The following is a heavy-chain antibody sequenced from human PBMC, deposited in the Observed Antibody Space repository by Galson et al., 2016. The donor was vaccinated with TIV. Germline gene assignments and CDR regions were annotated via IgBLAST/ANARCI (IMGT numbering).Heavy chain of an antibody. CDR3: ARDRSYQFDSNGNDWFDP. CDR2: VSSSGVAT. CDR1: GFTFSAFA. Sequence: SLRLSCASSGFTFSAFAMNWVRQAPGKGLEWVSGVSSSGVATYYADSVKGRFTVSRDNSKNTLFLQMDSLTVDDTAVYYCARDRSYQFDSNGNDWFDPWGQGALVTVSS. D-gene: IGHD3-22*01. J-gene: IGHJ5*02. V-gene: IGHV3-23*01.